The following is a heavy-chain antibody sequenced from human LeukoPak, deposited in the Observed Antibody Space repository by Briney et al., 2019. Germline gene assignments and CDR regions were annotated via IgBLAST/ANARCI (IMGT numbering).Heavy chain of an antibody. J-gene: IGHJ6*04. D-gene: IGHD3-10*01. CDR3: ARAWFEQHYYGMDV. Sequence: SETLSLTCTVSGGSISSYYWSWIRQPPGKGLEWIGYIYYSGSTNYNPSLKSRVTISVDTSKNQFSLKLSSVTAADTAVYYCARAWFEQHYYGMDVWAKGPRSPSPQ. CDR1: GGSISSYY. V-gene: IGHV4-59*01. CDR2: IYYSGST.